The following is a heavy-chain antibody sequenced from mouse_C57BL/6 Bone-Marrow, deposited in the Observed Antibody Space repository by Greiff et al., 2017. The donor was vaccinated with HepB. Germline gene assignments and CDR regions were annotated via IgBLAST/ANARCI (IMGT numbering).Heavy chain of an antibody. CDR2: INPSNGGT. CDR1: GYTFTSYW. V-gene: IGHV1-53*01. J-gene: IGHJ1*03. D-gene: IGHD2-4*01. CDR3: ARSRLRRYWYFDV. Sequence: VQLQQPGTELVKPGASVKLSCKASGYTFTSYWMHWVKQRPGQGLEWIGNINPSNGGTNYNEKFKSKATLTVDKSSSTAYMQLSSLTSEDSAVYYCARSRLRRYWYFDVWGTGTTVTVSS.